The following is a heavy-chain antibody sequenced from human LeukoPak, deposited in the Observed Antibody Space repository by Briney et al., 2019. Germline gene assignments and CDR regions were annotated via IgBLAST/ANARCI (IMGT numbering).Heavy chain of an antibody. CDR1: GYTFTNYY. D-gene: IGHD2-2*01. CDR2: INPGGANT. V-gene: IGHV1-46*01. J-gene: IGHJ4*02. CDR3: ARRLGYCSSTSCYGNDY. Sequence: ASVKVSCKASGYTFTNYYIHWVRQAPGQGLEWMGLINPGGANTNYAQNFQGRVTMTRDTSTSTVYMELSSLRSDDTAVYYCARRLGYCSSTSCYGNDYWGQGTLVTVSS.